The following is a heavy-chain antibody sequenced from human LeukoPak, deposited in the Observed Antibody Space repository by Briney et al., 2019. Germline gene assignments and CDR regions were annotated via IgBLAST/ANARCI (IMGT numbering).Heavy chain of an antibody. J-gene: IGHJ4*02. Sequence: GGSLRLSWAASGFTVGSNYMSWVRQAPGKGLEWVSVIYSGGSTYYADSVKGRFTISRDNSKNTLYLQMNSLRAEDTAVYYCARDNYYGSGSYYHFDYWGQGTLVTVSS. D-gene: IGHD3-10*01. CDR2: IYSGGST. CDR3: ARDNYYGSGSYYHFDY. V-gene: IGHV3-66*01. CDR1: GFTVGSNY.